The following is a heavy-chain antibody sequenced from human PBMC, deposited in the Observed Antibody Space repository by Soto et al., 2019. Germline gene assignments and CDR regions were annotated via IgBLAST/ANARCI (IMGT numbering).Heavy chain of an antibody. CDR2: LYWKDDK. J-gene: IGHJ5*02. D-gene: IGHD3-10*01. V-gene: IGHV2-5*04. CDR3: FSGSFHSWFAP. CDR1: GFSLITSGSG. Sequence: QVTLKASGPTLVKPTQTLTLTFTFSGFSLITSGSGVGWIRQSPGKALERLALLYWKDDKLYSPSLESRLTIDKDSPKNPGVLTMSNMDTVDTGTYYGFSGSFHSWFAPWCQGILVIVSS.